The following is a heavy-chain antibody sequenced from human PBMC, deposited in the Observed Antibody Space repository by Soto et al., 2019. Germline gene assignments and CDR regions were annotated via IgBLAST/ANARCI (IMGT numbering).Heavy chain of an antibody. J-gene: IGHJ4*02. CDR3: ARGRPGCSGGSCYVWFDD. Sequence: ASVKVSCKASGYTFTSYDINWVRQATGQGLEWMGWMNPNSGNTGYAQKFQGRVTMTRNTSISTAYMELSSLRSEDTAVYYCARGRPGCSGGSCYVWFDDWGQGTLVTVSS. D-gene: IGHD2-15*01. CDR2: MNPNSGNT. CDR1: GYTFTSYD. V-gene: IGHV1-8*01.